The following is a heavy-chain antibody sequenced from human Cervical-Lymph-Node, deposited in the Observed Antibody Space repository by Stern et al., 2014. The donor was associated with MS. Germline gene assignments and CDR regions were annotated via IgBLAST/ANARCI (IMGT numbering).Heavy chain of an antibody. CDR2: IIPIFGTA. CDR1: GGTFSSYA. J-gene: IGHJ5*02. CDR3: ARGGLLSTWFDP. Sequence: VHLVESGAEVKKPGSSGKVSCKASGGTFSSYAISWVRQAPGQGLEWMGGIIPIFGTANYAQKFQGRVTITADESTSTAYMELSSLRSEDTAVYYCARGGLLSTWFDPWGQGTLVTVSS. V-gene: IGHV1-69*01. D-gene: IGHD2/OR15-2a*01.